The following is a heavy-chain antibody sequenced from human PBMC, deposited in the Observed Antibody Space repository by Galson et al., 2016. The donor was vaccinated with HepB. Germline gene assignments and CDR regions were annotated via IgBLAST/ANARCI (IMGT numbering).Heavy chain of an antibody. CDR1: GYSFISFG. CDR2: ISAYSGNT. D-gene: IGHD1-26*01. CDR3: ARASGAQSKWEKTRTRSTLPVGY. J-gene: IGHJ4*02. V-gene: IGHV1-18*04. Sequence: SVKVSCKASGYSFISFGISWVRQAPGQGLEWMGWISAYSGNTKYAQKYQGRVTMTAETSTATVYLDLRSLSSDDTAVYYCARASGAQSKWEKTRTRSTLPVGYGGPGTLVTVSS.